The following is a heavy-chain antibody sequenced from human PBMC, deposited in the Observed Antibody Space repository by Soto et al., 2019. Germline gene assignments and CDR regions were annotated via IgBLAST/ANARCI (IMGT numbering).Heavy chain of an antibody. Sequence: QVQLVQSGAEVKKPGSSVKVSCKASGGTFSSYTISWVRQAPGQGLEWMGRIIPILGIANYAQKFQGRVTITADKSTSTAYMELSSLSSEDTAVYYCARDPGIDTLVRGNHYGMDVWGQGTTVTVSS. D-gene: IGHD3-10*01. J-gene: IGHJ6*02. V-gene: IGHV1-69*08. CDR2: IIPILGIA. CDR3: ARDPGIDTLVRGNHYGMDV. CDR1: GGTFSSYT.